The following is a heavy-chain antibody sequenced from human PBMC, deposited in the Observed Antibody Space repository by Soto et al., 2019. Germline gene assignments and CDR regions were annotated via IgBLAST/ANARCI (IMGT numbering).Heavy chain of an antibody. J-gene: IGHJ6*03. CDR2: ISGSGGST. Sequence: GGSLRLSCAASGFTFSSYAMSWVRQAPGKGLEWVSAISGSGGSTYYADSVKGRFTISRDNSKNTLYLQMNSLRAEDTAVYYCAKVGRGSSLTYYYYYMDVWGKGTTVTVAS. D-gene: IGHD6-13*01. CDR1: GFTFSSYA. CDR3: AKVGRGSSLTYYYYYMDV. V-gene: IGHV3-23*01.